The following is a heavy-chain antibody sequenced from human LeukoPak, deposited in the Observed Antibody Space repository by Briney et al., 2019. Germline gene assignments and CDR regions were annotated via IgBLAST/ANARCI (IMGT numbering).Heavy chain of an antibody. CDR1: GLTFSNYW. V-gene: IGHV3-74*01. CDR3: ARGSPSLMDV. CDR2: INSDGSST. Sequence: GGSLRLSCAASGLTFSNYWMHWVRQAPGKGLVWVSRINSDGSSTRYADSVKGRFTISRDNAKNTLYLQMNSLRAEDTAVYYCARGSPSLMDVWGKGTTVTVSS. J-gene: IGHJ6*04. D-gene: IGHD3-10*01.